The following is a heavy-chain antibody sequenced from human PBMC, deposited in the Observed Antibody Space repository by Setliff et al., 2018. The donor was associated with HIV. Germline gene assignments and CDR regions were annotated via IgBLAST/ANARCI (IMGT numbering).Heavy chain of an antibody. CDR2: IYYIGGT. CDR3: ARGNPDYDISTVCWCHYFDF. CDR1: GGSISSHY. Sequence: SERMSLTCSVSGGSISSHYWSWIRQPPGKGLELIGYIYYIGGTNYNPSLKSRVTISIDTSKSQFSLKLNSVTAADTAVYYCARGNPDYDISTVCWCHYFDFCGQGTLVTVSS. J-gene: IGHJ4*02. D-gene: IGHD3-9*01. V-gene: IGHV4-59*11.